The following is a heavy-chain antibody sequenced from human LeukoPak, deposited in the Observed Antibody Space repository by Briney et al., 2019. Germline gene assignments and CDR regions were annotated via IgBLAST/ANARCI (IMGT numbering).Heavy chain of an antibody. D-gene: IGHD3-10*01. V-gene: IGHV4-59*01. J-gene: IGHJ4*02. CDR2: IYHTGNT. CDR3: ARGNYGSGSYYVVDFDY. CDR1: NDSIRNYY. Sequence: SETLSLTCSVSNDSIRNYYWSWIRQSPGKALEWIGYIYHTGNTNYNPSLKSRLTMSIDTSKNQFSLNLNSVTAADTAVYYCARGNYGSGSYYVVDFDYWGQGTLVTVSS.